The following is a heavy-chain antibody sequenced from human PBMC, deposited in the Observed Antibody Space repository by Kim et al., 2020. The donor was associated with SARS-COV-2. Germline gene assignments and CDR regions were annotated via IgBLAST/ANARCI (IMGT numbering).Heavy chain of an antibody. CDR2: IYYSGST. CDR1: GGSISSYY. D-gene: IGHD5-12*01. Sequence: SETLSLTCTVSGGSISSYYWSWIRQPPGKGLEWIGYIYYSGSTNYNPSLKSRVTISVDTSKNQFSLKLSSVTAADTAVYYCARDQGCGYSGYDGGLNWFDPWGQGTLVTVSS. J-gene: IGHJ5*02. CDR3: ARDQGCGYSGYDGGLNWFDP. V-gene: IGHV4-59*01.